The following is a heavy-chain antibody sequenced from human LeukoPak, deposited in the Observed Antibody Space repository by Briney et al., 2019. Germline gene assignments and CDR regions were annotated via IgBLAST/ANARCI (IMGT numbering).Heavy chain of an antibody. CDR2: ISGSGGST. J-gene: IGHJ4*02. CDR1: GLTFSSYA. CDR3: AKNQNYDFWSGYYEHFDY. V-gene: IGHV3-23*01. D-gene: IGHD3-3*01. Sequence: GGSLRLSCAASGLTFSSYAMSWVRQAPGKGLEWVSAISGSGGSTYYADSVKGRFTISRDNSKNTLYLQMNSLRAEDTAVYYCAKNQNYDFWSGYYEHFDYWGQGTLVTVSS.